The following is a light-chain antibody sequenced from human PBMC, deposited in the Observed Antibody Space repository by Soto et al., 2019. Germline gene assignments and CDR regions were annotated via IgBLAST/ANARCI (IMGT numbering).Light chain of an antibody. CDR3: RSYTRSSTSDV. CDR1: SSDVGGYNY. V-gene: IGLV2-14*01. Sequence: QSVLAQPPSASGSPGQSVTISCTGTSSDVGGYNYVSWYQQHPGKAPKLMIYEXSNXPSRVSTGFSGYKSGNTDSLTISGLQAEDEADYYCRSYTRSSTSDVSGTGTKVT. CDR2: EXS. J-gene: IGLJ1*01.